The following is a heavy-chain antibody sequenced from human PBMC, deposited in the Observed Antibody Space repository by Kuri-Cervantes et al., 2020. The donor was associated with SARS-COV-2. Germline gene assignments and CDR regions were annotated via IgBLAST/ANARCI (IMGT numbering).Heavy chain of an antibody. CDR2: IIPIFGTA. Sequence: SVKVSCKASGGTFSSYAISWVRQAPGQGLEWMGGIIPIFGTANYAQKLQGRITMTIDTSTTTAYMELRSLGFDDTAVYYCATSQYSSSWYGALDIWGQGTMVTVSS. J-gene: IGHJ3*02. CDR1: GGTFSSYA. D-gene: IGHD6-13*01. V-gene: IGHV1-69*05. CDR3: ATSQYSSSWYGALDI.